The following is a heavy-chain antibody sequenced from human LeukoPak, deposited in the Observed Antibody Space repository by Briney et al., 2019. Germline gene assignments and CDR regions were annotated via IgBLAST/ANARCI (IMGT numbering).Heavy chain of an antibody. V-gene: IGHV1-69*13. CDR2: IIPIFGTA. D-gene: IGHD6-13*01. CDR1: GYTFTGYY. CDR3: ARTAAAGSNNYYYYYGMDV. J-gene: IGHJ6*02. Sequence: ASVKVSCKASGYTFTGYYMHWVRQAPGQGLEWMGGIIPIFGTANYAQKFQGRVTITADESTSTAYMELSSLRSEDTAVYYCARTAAAGSNNYYYYYGMDVWGQGTTVTVSS.